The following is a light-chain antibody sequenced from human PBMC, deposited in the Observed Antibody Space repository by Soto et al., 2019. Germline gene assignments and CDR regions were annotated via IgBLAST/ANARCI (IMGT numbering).Light chain of an antibody. CDR2: DAS. J-gene: IGKJ1*01. CDR1: QGIVRW. CDR3: QQYGSSPVT. V-gene: IGKV1-5*01. Sequence: DIQMTQSPPTLSASVGDRVTITCRASQGIVRWLAWYQQKPGKAPKLLIYDASSLESGVPSRFSGSGSGTDFTLTISRLEPEDFAVYYCQQYGSSPVTFGQGTKVDIK.